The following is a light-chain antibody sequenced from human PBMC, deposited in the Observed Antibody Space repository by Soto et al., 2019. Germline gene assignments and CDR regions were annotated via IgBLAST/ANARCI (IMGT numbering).Light chain of an antibody. CDR2: DAS. J-gene: IGKJ5*01. CDR3: QQRSNWIT. CDR1: QSVGTF. V-gene: IGKV3-11*01. Sequence: IVLTQSPATLSLSPWERATLSCRASQSVGTFFAWYQQKPGQAPRLLIYDASNRATGIPARFSGSGSGTDFTLTISSLEPEDFAIYYCQQRSNWITFGQGTRLEIK.